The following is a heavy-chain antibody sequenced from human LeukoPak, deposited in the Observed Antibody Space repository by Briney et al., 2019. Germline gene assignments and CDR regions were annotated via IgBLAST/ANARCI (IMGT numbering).Heavy chain of an antibody. V-gene: IGHV6-1*01. D-gene: IGHD7-27*01. CDR1: GDSVSSNSAA. Sequence: SQTLSLTCAISGDSVSSNSAAWNWIRQSPSRGLQWLGRTYYRSKWYNDYARSVKSRITISPDTSKNQFSLQLNSVTPEDTAVYYWARDPTGDVAFDIWGQGTMVTVSS. CDR3: ARDPTGDVAFDI. CDR2: TYYRSKWYN. J-gene: IGHJ3*02.